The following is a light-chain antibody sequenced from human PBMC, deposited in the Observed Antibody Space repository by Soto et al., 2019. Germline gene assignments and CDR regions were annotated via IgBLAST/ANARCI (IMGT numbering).Light chain of an antibody. CDR3: QQYGSSPPYT. J-gene: IGKJ2*01. CDR2: GAS. V-gene: IGKV3-20*01. Sequence: EIVLTQSPCTLSLSPGERATISCRASQSVSSSYLACYQQKPGQAPTLLIYGASSRATGIPDRFSGSGSGTAFSLTISRLEPEDVAVYYCQQYGSSPPYTFGQGTKLEIK. CDR1: QSVSSSY.